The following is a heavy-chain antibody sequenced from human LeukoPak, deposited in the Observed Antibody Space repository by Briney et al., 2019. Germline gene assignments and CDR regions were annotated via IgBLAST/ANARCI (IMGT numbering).Heavy chain of an antibody. J-gene: IGHJ6*02. Sequence: SETLSLTCTVSGGSISSYYWSWIRQPPGKGLEWIGYIYYSGSTNYNPSLKSRVTISVDTSKNQFSLKLSSVTVADTAVYYCARLGNYYGSGSYDYYGMDVWGQGTTVTVSS. CDR1: GGSISSYY. CDR3: ARLGNYYGSGSYDYYGMDV. V-gene: IGHV4-59*08. D-gene: IGHD3-10*01. CDR2: IYYSGST.